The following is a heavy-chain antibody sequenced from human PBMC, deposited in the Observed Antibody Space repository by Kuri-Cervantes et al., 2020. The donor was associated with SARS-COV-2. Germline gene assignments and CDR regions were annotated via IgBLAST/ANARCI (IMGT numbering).Heavy chain of an antibody. J-gene: IGHJ4*02. V-gene: IGHV4-30-2*01. CDR2: IYHSGST. D-gene: IGHD3-22*01. CDR3: ARDYYDSSGLYYFDY. Sequence: SETLSLTCTVSGGSISSGGYYWSWIRQPPGKGLEWIGYIYHSGSTYYNPSLKSRVTISVDTSKNQFSLKLSSVTAADTAVYYCARDYYDSSGLYYFDYWGQGTLVTVSS. CDR1: GGSISSGGYY.